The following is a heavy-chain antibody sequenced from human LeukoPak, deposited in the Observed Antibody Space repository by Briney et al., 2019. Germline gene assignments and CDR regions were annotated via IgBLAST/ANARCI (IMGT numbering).Heavy chain of an antibody. J-gene: IGHJ4*02. CDR3: ARDAPHNLWSGYYRGYFDY. V-gene: IGHV3-30*03. CDR2: ISYDGSNK. CDR1: GFTFSSYG. D-gene: IGHD3-3*01. Sequence: GRSLRLSCAASGFTFSSYGMHWVRQAPGKGLEWVAVISYDGSNKYYADSVKGRFTISRGNSKNTLYLQMNSLRAEDTAVYYCARDAPHNLWSGYYRGYFDYWGQGTLVTVSS.